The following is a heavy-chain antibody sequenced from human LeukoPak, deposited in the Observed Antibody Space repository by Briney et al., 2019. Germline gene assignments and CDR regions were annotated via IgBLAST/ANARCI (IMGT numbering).Heavy chain of an antibody. CDR3: AREMEWDSSGWYGDWYYYYMDV. Sequence: SETLSLTCTVSGGSISSGSYYWSWIRQPAGKGLEWIGRIYTSGSTNYNPSLKSRVTISVDTSKNQFSLKLSSVTAADTAVYYCAREMEWDSSGWYGDWYYYYMDVWGKGTTVTVSS. D-gene: IGHD6-19*01. V-gene: IGHV4-61*02. J-gene: IGHJ6*03. CDR1: GGSISSGSYY. CDR2: IYTSGST.